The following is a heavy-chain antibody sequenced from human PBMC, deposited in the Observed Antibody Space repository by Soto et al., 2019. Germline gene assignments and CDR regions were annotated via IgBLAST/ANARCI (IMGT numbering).Heavy chain of an antibody. J-gene: IGHJ4*02. V-gene: IGHV4-30-4*01. CDR2: IYYSGNT. Sequence: QVQLQESGPGLVKPSQTLSLTCTVSGGSISSGDYYWSWIRQPPGKGLEWIGYIYYSGNTYYNPSLESRLTISVDTSKNQFSLKLSSVIAADTAVYYCARTYYFGSGSYFHFDYWGQGTLVTVSS. CDR1: GGSISSGDYY. CDR3: ARTYYFGSGSYFHFDY. D-gene: IGHD3-10*01.